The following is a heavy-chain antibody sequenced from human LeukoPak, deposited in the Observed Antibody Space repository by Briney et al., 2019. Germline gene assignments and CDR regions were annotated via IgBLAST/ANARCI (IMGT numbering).Heavy chain of an antibody. V-gene: IGHV1-2*02. CDR1: GYTFTGYY. CDR3: ARDLSSTSNWELDY. CDR2: INPNSGDT. D-gene: IGHD7-27*01. J-gene: IGHJ4*02. Sequence: ASVKVSCKASGYTFTGYYMHWVRQAPGQGLEWMGWINPNSGDTYYPQTFQGRVTMTRDTSINTAYMELGRLRSDDTAVYYCARDLSSTSNWELDYWGQGALVTVSS.